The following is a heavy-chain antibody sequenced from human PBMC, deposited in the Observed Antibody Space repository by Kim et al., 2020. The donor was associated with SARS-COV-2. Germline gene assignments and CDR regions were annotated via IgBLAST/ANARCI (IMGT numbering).Heavy chain of an antibody. D-gene: IGHD2-8*02. CDR3: ARAAGSSGCVDY. J-gene: IGHJ4*03. V-gene: IGHV4-39*01. CDR2: IYYSGST. CDR1: GGSISSSSYY. Sequence: SETLSLTCTVSGGSISSSSYYWGWIRQPPGKGLEWIGCIYYSGSTYYNPSLKSRVTISVDTSKNQFSLKLSSVTAADTAVYYCARAAGSSGCVDYWCQGT.